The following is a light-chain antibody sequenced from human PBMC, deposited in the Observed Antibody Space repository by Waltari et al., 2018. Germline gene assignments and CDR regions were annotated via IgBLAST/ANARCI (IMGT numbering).Light chain of an antibody. J-gene: IGKJ3*01. CDR2: NAS. CDR1: QTVGTH. Sequence: EIVLTQSPVTLSLSPGERATLSCRASQTVGTHLAWYQHKPGQAPRLLIYNASLRASGIPARFSGSGSGTDFTLTISHLEPEDFAFYYCQRRDNWLFTFGPGTKVEVK. V-gene: IGKV3-11*01. CDR3: QRRDNWLFT.